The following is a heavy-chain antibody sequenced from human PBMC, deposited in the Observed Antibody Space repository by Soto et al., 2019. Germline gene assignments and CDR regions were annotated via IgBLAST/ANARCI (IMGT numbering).Heavy chain of an antibody. J-gene: IGHJ4*02. CDR2: ISWDGRST. V-gene: IGHV3-43*01. Sequence: EVQLVESGGVVVQPGGSLRLSCAASGFTFDDYSMHWVRQAPGKGLEWVSIISWDGRSTYYADSVEGRFTISRDNSKNSLYLQMNSLTTEDTAFYYCGKDGAVSDYTYLDYWGQGALVTVSS. D-gene: IGHD4-17*01. CDR1: GFTFDDYS. CDR3: GKDGAVSDYTYLDY.